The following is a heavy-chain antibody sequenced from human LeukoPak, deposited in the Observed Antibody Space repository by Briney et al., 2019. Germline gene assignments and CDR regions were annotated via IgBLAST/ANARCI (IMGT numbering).Heavy chain of an antibody. CDR3: ARGTRVDTAMGPGTYYYGMDV. D-gene: IGHD5-18*01. J-gene: IGHJ6*04. Sequence: GGSLRLSCAASGFTFSSYWMSWVRQAPGKGLEWVSYISSSSYTNYADSVKGRFTISRDNAKNSLYLQMNSLRAEDTAVYYCARGTRVDTAMGPGTYYYGMDVWGKGTTVTVSS. CDR2: ISSSSYT. V-gene: IGHV3-21*05. CDR1: GFTFSSYW.